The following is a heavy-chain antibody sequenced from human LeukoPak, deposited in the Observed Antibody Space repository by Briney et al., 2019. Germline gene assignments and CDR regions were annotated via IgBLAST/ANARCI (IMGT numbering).Heavy chain of an antibody. J-gene: IGHJ4*02. CDR3: ARDRGYFDN. CDR2: ITSSSNYI. CDR1: EFTFSIYS. Sequence: QPGRSLRLSCAASEFTFSIYSMNWVRQAPGKGLEWLSSITSSSNYIYYADSVKGRFTISRDNVQNSLYLQMNSLRAEDTAMYYCARDRGYFDNWGQGTLVTVSS. V-gene: IGHV3-21*01.